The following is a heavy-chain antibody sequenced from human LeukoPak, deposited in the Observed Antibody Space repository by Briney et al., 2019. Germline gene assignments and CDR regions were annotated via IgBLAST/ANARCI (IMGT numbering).Heavy chain of an antibody. Sequence: SETLPLTCTVSGGSISSYYWSWIRQPPGKGLEWIAYIHYTGKTNYNPSLKGRVSISVDTSKNQFSLKLNSVTAADTAIYYCARAYSSSSATLGYWGQGTQVTVSS. V-gene: IGHV4-59*01. J-gene: IGHJ4*02. CDR2: IHYTGKT. CDR3: ARAYSSSSATLGY. D-gene: IGHD6-6*01. CDR1: GGSISSYY.